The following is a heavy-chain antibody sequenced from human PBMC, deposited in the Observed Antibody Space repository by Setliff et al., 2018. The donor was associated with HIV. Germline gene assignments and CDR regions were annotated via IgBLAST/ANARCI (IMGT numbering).Heavy chain of an antibody. J-gene: IGHJ4*02. CDR3: ARASNDYVWGNYRYGLDY. CDR1: GGSIRSGGYY. D-gene: IGHD3-16*02. V-gene: IGHV4-31*03. Sequence: LSLTCTVSGGSIRSGGYYWGWIRQHPGKGLEWIGNIYYSGRTYYNPTLKSRVTISVDTSNNRFSLKLTSVTAADTAIYFCARASNDYVWGNYRYGLDYWGQGTLVTVSS. CDR2: IYYSGRT.